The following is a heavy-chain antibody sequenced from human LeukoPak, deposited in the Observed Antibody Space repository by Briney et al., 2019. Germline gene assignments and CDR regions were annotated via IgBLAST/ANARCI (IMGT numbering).Heavy chain of an antibody. D-gene: IGHD3-10*01. CDR3: AKDAVPVGVPAWVLYYFDY. V-gene: IGHV3-30*02. Sequence: GGSLRLSCAASGFTFTSYGMHWVRQAPGKGLEWVAFIRYDGSNKYYADSVKGRFTISRDNSKNTLYLQMSSLRPEDTAVYYCAKDAVPVGVPAWVLYYFDYWGQGTLVTVSS. CDR2: IRYDGSNK. J-gene: IGHJ4*02. CDR1: GFTFTSYG.